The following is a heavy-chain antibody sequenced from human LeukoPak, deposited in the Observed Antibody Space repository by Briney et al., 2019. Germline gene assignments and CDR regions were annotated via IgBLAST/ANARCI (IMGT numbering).Heavy chain of an antibody. D-gene: IGHD4-17*01. V-gene: IGHV4-59*01. CDR1: GGSISSYY. Sequence: SETLSLTCTVSGGSISSYYWSWIRQPPGKGLEWIGYIYYSGNTNYNPSLKSRVTISVDTSKNQFSLKLSSVTAADTAMYYCARSIYGDFDYWGQGTLVTVSS. J-gene: IGHJ4*02. CDR2: IYYSGNT. CDR3: ARSIYGDFDY.